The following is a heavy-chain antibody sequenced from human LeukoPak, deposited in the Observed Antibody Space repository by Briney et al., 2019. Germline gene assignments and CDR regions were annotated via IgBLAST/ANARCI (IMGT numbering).Heavy chain of an antibody. V-gene: IGHV4-39*01. J-gene: IGHJ6*02. CDR2: VYYTGSI. Sequence: SEPRSLTCSVSVASISSGIYYWRWICQPPAKGLEWIGNVYYTGSIYSNPSLKSRVTISVDTSKNQFSLKLISVTAADTALYYCARRGGGAGFPNYYYFGMDVWGQGTTVTVSS. CDR3: ARRGGGAGFPNYYYFGMDV. D-gene: IGHD2-15*01. CDR1: VASISSGIYY.